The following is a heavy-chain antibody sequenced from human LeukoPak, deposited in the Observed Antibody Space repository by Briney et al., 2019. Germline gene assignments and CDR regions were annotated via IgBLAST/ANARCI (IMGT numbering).Heavy chain of an antibody. CDR1: GGTISSYY. CDR2: IYYSGST. CDR3: ARHGTSGTNLNWFDP. Sequence: SETLSLTCTVPGGTISSYYWSWIRQPPGKRLEWIGYIYYSGSTNYNPSLKSRVTISVDTSKNQFSLKLSPVTAADTAVYYCARHGTSGTNLNWFDPWGQGTLVTVSS. J-gene: IGHJ5*02. V-gene: IGHV4-59*01. D-gene: IGHD1-1*01.